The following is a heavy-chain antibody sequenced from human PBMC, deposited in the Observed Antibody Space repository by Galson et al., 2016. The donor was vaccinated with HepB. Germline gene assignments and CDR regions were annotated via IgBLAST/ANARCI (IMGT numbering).Heavy chain of an antibody. D-gene: IGHD3-22*01. CDR2: ITNGGST. CDR3: ARGSALDENSGYPFDT. Sequence: LSLTCGVNGGSFSGFYWTWIRQTPGKGLEWIGEITNGGSTNYNPSLKSRVTISIDTSKNNFSLNLKSVTAADTGVYFCARGSALDENSGYPFDTWGQGTLVTVSS. V-gene: IGHV4-34*01. J-gene: IGHJ4*02. CDR1: GGSFSGFY.